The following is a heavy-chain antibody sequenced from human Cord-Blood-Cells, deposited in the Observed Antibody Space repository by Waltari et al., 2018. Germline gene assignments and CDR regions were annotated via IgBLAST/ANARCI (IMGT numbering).Heavy chain of an antibody. V-gene: IGHV1-8*01. CDR2: MNPNSGNT. CDR1: GYTFTSYD. J-gene: IGHJ4*02. D-gene: IGHD6-19*01. Sequence: QVQLVQSGAEVKKPGASVKVSCKASGYTFTSYDINWVRQATGQGLEWMGWMNPNSGNTGYAQKFQGRVTMTRTTSISTAYMELSSLKSEDTAVYYCARFPTVAGKALDYWGQGTLVTVSS. CDR3: ARFPTVAGKALDY.